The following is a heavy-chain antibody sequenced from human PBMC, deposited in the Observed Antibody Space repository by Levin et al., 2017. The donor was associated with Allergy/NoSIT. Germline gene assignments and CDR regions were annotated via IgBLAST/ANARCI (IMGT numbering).Heavy chain of an antibody. Sequence: GGSLRLSCSASGFTFGDYATAWFRQAPGKGLEWVGFIRSDAHGGTTEYAPSVRGRFTISRDESKSIAYLQMNSLKSEDTAVYYCSRTIAVATMYFDYWGQGTLVTVSS. J-gene: IGHJ4*02. V-gene: IGHV3-49*03. CDR2: IRSDAHGGTT. CDR3: SRTIAVATMYFDY. CDR1: GFTFGDYA. D-gene: IGHD6-19*01.